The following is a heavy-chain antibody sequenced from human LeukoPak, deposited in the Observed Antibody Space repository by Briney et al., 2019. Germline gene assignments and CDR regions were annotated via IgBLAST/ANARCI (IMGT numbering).Heavy chain of an antibody. CDR3: AKERYPGIDYYYYMDV. J-gene: IGHJ6*03. V-gene: IGHV3-30*02. CDR1: GFTFSSYG. CDR2: IRYDGSNK. D-gene: IGHD3-10*01. Sequence: GGSLRLSCAASGFTFSSYGMHWVRQAPGKGLEWVAFIRYDGSNKYYADSVKGRFTISRDNSKNTLYLQMNSLRAEDTAVYYCAKERYPGIDYYYYMDVWGKGTTVTISS.